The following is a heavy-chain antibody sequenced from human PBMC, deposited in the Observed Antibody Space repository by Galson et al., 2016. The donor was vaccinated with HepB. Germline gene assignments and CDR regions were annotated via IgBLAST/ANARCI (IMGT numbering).Heavy chain of an antibody. V-gene: IGHV3-53*01. Sequence: SLRLSCAVSGFMVSSKSMSWVRQAPGKGLEWVSVIYSGGTTYYADSVKGRFTITRDSSKNTLYLQMNSLRVEDTAVYYCARSDGGYESSLDYWGQGTLVTVSS. J-gene: IGHJ4*02. CDR3: ARSDGGYESSLDY. CDR2: IYSGGTT. D-gene: IGHD3-16*01. CDR1: GFMVSSKS.